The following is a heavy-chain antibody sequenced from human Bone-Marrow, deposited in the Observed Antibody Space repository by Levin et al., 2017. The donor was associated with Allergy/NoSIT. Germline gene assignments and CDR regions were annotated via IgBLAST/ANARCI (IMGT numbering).Heavy chain of an antibody. Sequence: SETLSLTCTVSSDSLSGYYWAWIRQSAGTGLQWLGRVFLSGTTDYNPSLRARVSLSVDTFKKQFSLNLDSVTAADTAVYFCARDTGYGNNYYFDLWGRGILVTVSS. D-gene: IGHD4-23*01. CDR1: SDSLSGYY. CDR3: ARDTGYGNNYYFDL. CDR2: VFLSGTT. J-gene: IGHJ2*01. V-gene: IGHV4-4*07.